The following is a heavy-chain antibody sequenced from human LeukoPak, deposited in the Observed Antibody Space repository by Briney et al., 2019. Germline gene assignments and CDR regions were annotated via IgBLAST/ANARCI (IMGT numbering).Heavy chain of an antibody. J-gene: IGHJ4*02. CDR1: GFTFSSYA. V-gene: IGHV3-23*01. CDR2: ISGSSGST. CDR3: ARDPDYYDSSGSFDY. D-gene: IGHD3-22*01. Sequence: PGGSLRLSCAASGFTFSSYAMSWVRQAPGKGLEWASSISGSSGSTYYADSVKGRFTISRDNSKNTLYLQMNSLRAEDTAVYYCARDPDYYDSSGSFDYWGQGTLVTVSS.